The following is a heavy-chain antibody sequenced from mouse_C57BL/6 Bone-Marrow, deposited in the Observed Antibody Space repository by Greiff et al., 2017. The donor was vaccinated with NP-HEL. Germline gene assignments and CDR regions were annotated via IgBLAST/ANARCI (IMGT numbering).Heavy chain of an antibody. D-gene: IGHD1-1*02. CDR3: ARKKAYGWFAY. Sequence: VQLQESGPELVKPGASVKISCKASGYTFTDYYINWVKQRPGQGLEWIGWIFPGSGSTYYNEKFKGKATLTVDKSSSTAYMLLSILTSEDSAVYFGARKKAYGWFAYWGQGTLVTVSA. CDR2: IFPGSGST. CDR1: GYTFTDYY. V-gene: IGHV1-75*01. J-gene: IGHJ3*01.